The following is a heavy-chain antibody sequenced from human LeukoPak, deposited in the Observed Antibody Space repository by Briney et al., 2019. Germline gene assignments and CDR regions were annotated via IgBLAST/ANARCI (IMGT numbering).Heavy chain of an antibody. CDR1: GLTFSTFE. J-gene: IGHJ4*02. V-gene: IGHV3-48*03. CDR3: ARGFPRLDY. CDR2: ISSSGSTI. D-gene: IGHD2/OR15-2a*01. Sequence: GGSLRLSCVASGLTFSTFEMNWVRQAPGKGLEWLSHISSSGSTISYADSVKGRFTISRDNAKKSLYLQMNSLRAEDTAVYYCARGFPRLDYWGQGTLVTGSS.